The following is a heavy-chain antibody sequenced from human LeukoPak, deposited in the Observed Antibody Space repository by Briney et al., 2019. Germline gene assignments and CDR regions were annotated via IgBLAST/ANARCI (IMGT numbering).Heavy chain of an antibody. Sequence: PTASVKVSCKASGYTFTSYDINWVRQATGQGLEWMGWMNPNSGNTGYAQKFQGRVTMTRNTSISTAYMELSSLRSEDTAVYYCARGWGIVGATTTAPNDYWGQGTLVTVSS. CDR2: MNPNSGNT. CDR3: ARGWGIVGATTTAPNDY. D-gene: IGHD1-26*01. J-gene: IGHJ4*02. V-gene: IGHV1-8*01. CDR1: GYTFTSYD.